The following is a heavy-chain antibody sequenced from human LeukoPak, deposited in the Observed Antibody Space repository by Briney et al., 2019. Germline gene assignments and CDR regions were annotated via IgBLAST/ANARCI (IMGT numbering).Heavy chain of an antibody. J-gene: IGHJ4*02. D-gene: IGHD3-10*01. Sequence: PSETLSLTCTVSGGSISRYSWNWIRQPAGKGLEWIGRIYTSGSTNYNPSLKSRVTISVDTSKNQFSLKLTSVTAADTAVYYCARGYGSGSCYNYWGQGTLVTVSS. CDR3: ARGYGSGSCYNY. CDR1: GGSISRYS. V-gene: IGHV4-4*07. CDR2: IYTSGST.